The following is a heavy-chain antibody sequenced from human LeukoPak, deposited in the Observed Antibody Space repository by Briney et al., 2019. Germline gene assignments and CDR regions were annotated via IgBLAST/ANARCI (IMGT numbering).Heavy chain of an antibody. CDR2: ISYDVSNI. J-gene: IGHJ4*02. D-gene: IGHD2-2*01. Sequence: PGGSLRLSSAASGFTFSSYAMHGVRQAPGKGPEWVAVISYDVSNIYYVDSVKSRFSISRDKSPNPLYLQMYNRRAQDTAVHCCARVGSNALGVPAAMAHDYWGRGTLVTVSS. CDR3: ARVGSNALGVPAAMAHDY. CDR1: GFTFSSYA. V-gene: IGHV3-30*04.